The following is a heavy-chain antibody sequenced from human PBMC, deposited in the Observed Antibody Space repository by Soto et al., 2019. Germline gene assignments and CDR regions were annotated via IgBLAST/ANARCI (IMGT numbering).Heavy chain of an antibody. V-gene: IGHV4-39*01. CDR1: GGSISSSSYY. CDR2: IYYSGST. CDR3: ARLWGGTVTT. Sequence: QLQLQESGPGLVKPSETLSLTCTVSGGSISSSSYYWGWIRQPPGKGLEWIGSIYYSGSTYYNPSLKSRVTLSVDTSKNQFSLKLSSVTAADTAVYYCARLWGGTVTTWGQGTLVTVSS. J-gene: IGHJ4*02. D-gene: IGHD4-17*01.